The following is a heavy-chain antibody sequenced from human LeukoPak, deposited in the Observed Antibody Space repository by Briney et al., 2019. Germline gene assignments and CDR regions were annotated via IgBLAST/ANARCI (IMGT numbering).Heavy chain of an antibody. J-gene: IGHJ4*02. V-gene: IGHV1-18*01. CDR1: GYTFTSYG. CDR3: ARAITVIVAPLYYFDY. Sequence: ASVKVSCKASGYTFTSYGISWVRQAPGQGLEWMGWISAYNGNTNYAQKLQGRVTMTTDTSTSTAYMELRSLRSDDTAVYYCARAITVIVAPLYYFDYWGQGTLVTVSS. D-gene: IGHD3-22*01. CDR2: ISAYNGNT.